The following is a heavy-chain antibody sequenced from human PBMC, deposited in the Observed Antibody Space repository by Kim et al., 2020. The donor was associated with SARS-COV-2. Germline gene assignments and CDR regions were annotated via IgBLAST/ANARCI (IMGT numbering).Heavy chain of an antibody. J-gene: IGHJ3*01. V-gene: IGHV3-48*04. CDR2: ISSSGSTI. D-gene: IGHD3-10*01. Sequence: GGSLRLSCAASGFTFGSYSLNWVRQAPGKGLEWLSYISSSGSTIHYADSVKGRFTISRDNAKNSLYLQMNSLRTEDTAVYFCARDYYGSGRLDAFDVWG. CDR3: ARDYYGSGRLDAFDV. CDR1: GFTFGSYS.